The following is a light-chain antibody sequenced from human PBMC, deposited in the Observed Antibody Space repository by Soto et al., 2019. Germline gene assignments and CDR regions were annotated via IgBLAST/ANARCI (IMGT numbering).Light chain of an antibody. Sequence: IVMTQSPLSLSVTPGEPASISCRSSQSLLHGNGYNYLDWYLQKPGQSPPLLVYLGSNRASGDPARSRGSGSDTAFTLKTIRLDAGDVRLYNFVQARQTPRTFGQGTQVEI. J-gene: IGKJ1*01. CDR1: QSLLHGNGYNY. CDR2: LGS. CDR3: VQARQTPRT. V-gene: IGKV2-28*01.